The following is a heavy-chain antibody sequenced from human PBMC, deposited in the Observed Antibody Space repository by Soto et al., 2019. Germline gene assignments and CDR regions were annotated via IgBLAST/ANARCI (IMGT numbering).Heavy chain of an antibody. D-gene: IGHD5-12*01. V-gene: IGHV3-30-3*01. CDR2: ISYDGSNK. J-gene: IGHJ3*02. CDR3: ARYQVASDAFDI. CDR1: GFTFSSYA. Sequence: LRLSCAASGFTFSSYAMHWVRQAPGKGLEWVAVISYDGSNKYYADSVKGRFTISRDNSKNTLYLQMNSLRAEGTAVYYCARYQVASDAFDIWGQGTMVTVSS.